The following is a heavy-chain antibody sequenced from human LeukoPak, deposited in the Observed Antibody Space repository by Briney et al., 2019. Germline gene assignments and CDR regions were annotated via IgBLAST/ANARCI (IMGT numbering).Heavy chain of an antibody. V-gene: IGHV3-33*01. D-gene: IGHD6-19*01. J-gene: IGHJ4*02. CDR3: APLAVAGTTRDY. CDR1: GFTFSSYG. CDR2: IWYDGSNK. Sequence: PGGSLRLSCAASGFTFSSYGMHWVRQAPGKGLEWVAVIWYDGSNKYYADSVKGRFTISRDNSKNTLYLQMNSLRAEDTAVYYCAPLAVAGTTRDYWGQGTLVTVSS.